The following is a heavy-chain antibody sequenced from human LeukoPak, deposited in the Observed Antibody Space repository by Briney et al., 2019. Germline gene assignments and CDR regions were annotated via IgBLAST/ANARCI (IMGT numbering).Heavy chain of an antibody. CDR1: GFTFSSYW. CDR3: VRGGATGGRFEN. CDR2: INSDGSST. J-gene: IGHJ4*02. D-gene: IGHD1-26*01. Sequence: GGSLRLSCAASGFTFSSYWMHWVRQAPGKGLVWVSRINSDGSSTSYADSVKGRFTISRDNAKNTLYLQMNSLRAEDTAVYYCVRGGATGGRFENWGQGILVTVSS. V-gene: IGHV3-74*01.